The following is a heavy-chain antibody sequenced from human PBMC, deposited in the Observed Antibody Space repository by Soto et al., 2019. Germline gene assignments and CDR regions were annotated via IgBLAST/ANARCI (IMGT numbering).Heavy chain of an antibody. Sequence: QVQLVQSGAEVKKPGASVKVSCKASGYTFTNYHIHWVRQAPGKGLEWMGIINPGCGITTYAHKFQGRVTMTRDTSTSTVYMELDSLRSDDTAVYFCARISNSLPDYWGQGTLVTVSS. CDR1: GYTFTNYH. D-gene: IGHD1-1*01. J-gene: IGHJ4*02. V-gene: IGHV1-46*01. CDR3: ARISNSLPDY. CDR2: INPGCGIT.